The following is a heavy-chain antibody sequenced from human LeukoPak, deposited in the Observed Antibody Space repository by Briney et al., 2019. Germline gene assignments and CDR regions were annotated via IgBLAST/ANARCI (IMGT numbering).Heavy chain of an antibody. D-gene: IGHD3-22*01. CDR2: ISSSSSYI. J-gene: IGHJ5*02. CDR3: ARAIRGDSSGYYYL. CDR1: GFTFGDYA. V-gene: IGHV3-21*01. Sequence: GGSLRLSCTVSGFTFGDYAINWVRQAPGKGLEWVSSISSSSSYIYYADSVKGRFTISRDNAKNSLYLQMNSLRAEDTAVYYCARAIRGDSSGYYYLWGQGTLVTVSS.